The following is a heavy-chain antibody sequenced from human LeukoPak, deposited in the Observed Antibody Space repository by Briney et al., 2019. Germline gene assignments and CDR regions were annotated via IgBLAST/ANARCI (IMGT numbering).Heavy chain of an antibody. V-gene: IGHV4-59*01. J-gene: IGHJ6*03. CDR1: GGSISSYY. Sequence: ETLSLTCTVSGGSISSYYWSWIRQPPGKGLEWIGYIYYSGSTNYNPSLKSRVTISVDTSKNQFSLKLSSVTAADMAVYYCARAKDSYYYYYYMDVWGKGTTVTVSS. CDR3: ARAKDSYYYYYYMDV. D-gene: IGHD3/OR15-3a*01. CDR2: IYYSGST.